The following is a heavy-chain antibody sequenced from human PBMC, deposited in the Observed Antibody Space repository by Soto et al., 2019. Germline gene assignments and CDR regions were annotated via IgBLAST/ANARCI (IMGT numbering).Heavy chain of an antibody. J-gene: IGHJ5*02. D-gene: IGHD2-2*01. CDR1: GGTFSSYA. CDR2: IIPIFGTA. Sequence: SVKVSCKASGGTFSSYAISWVRQAPGQGLEWMGGIIPIFGTANYAQKFQGRVTITADESTSTAYMELSSLRSEDTAVYYCARCVVPDAAYDRNCFDPWGQGTLVTVSS. CDR3: ARCVVPDAAYDRNCFDP. V-gene: IGHV1-69*13.